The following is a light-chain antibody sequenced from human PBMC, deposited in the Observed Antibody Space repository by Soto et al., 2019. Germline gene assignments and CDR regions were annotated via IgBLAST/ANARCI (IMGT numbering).Light chain of an antibody. J-gene: IGKJ1*01. Sequence: DIVMTQSPLSLPVTPGEPASISCRSSQSLLHSNGYNYLDWYLQKPGQSPQLLIYLGSNRASGVSDRFSGSGSGTDFTLKISRVEAEDVGVYYCMQALQTWTFGQGTKVDIK. CDR3: MQALQTWT. V-gene: IGKV2-28*01. CDR2: LGS. CDR1: QSLLHSNGYNY.